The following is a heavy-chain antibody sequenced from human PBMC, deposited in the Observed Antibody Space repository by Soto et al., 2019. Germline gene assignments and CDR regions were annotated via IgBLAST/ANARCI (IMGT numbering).Heavy chain of an antibody. Sequence: EVQLLESGGGLVQPGGSLRLSCAASGFTFRDHAMSWVRQAPGKGLQWVSDISSNGGGTFYADSVKGRFTISRDNSKNTLHLQMNRLRDEDTAIYYCAQRHGGQLENWQFDVWGRGSLVTVSS. CDR3: AQRHGGQLENWQFDV. J-gene: IGHJ2*01. D-gene: IGHD3-16*01. CDR1: GFTFRDHA. V-gene: IGHV3-23*01. CDR2: ISSNGGGT.